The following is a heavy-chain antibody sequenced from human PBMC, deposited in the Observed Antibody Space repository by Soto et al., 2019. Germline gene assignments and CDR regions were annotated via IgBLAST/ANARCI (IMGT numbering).Heavy chain of an antibody. V-gene: IGHV1-69*13. J-gene: IGHJ5*02. CDR1: GGTFSSYA. CDR2: IIPIFGTA. Sequence: SVKVSCKASGGTFSSYAISWVRQAPGQGLEWMGGIIPIFGTANYAQKFQGRVTITADESTSTAYMELSSLRSEDTAVYYCARVYYDFWSGKTQNWFDHWGQGTLVTVSS. CDR3: ARVYYDFWSGKTQNWFDH. D-gene: IGHD3-3*01.